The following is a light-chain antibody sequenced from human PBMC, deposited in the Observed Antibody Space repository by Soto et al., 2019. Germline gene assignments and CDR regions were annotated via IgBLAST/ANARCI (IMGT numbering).Light chain of an antibody. CDR2: GAS. CDR3: QQYVTSSWT. V-gene: IGKV3-20*01. CDR1: QSISSSF. Sequence: EIVLTQSPGTLSLSPGERATLSCRASQSISSSFLAWYQQRPGQSPRLIIYGASSMATGIPDRFSGSGSGTDFTLTISRLDLEDSAFYYCQQYVTSSWTFGQGTKVEIK. J-gene: IGKJ1*01.